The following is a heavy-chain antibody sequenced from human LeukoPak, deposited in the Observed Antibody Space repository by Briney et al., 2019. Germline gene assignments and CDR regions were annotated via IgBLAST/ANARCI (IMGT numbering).Heavy chain of an antibody. D-gene: IGHD5-24*01. V-gene: IGHV3-21*06. J-gene: IGHJ4*02. CDR3: ARGEQKATITGLDS. CDR2: ISSSSSYI. Sequence: GGSLRLSCAASGVTFSSYSMNWGRQAPGKGMEGESSISSSSSYIYYADSVKGRLTISRDNAENSLYLQMNGLRVEDTAVYFCARGEQKATITGLDSWGQGTLVTVSS. CDR1: GVTFSSYS.